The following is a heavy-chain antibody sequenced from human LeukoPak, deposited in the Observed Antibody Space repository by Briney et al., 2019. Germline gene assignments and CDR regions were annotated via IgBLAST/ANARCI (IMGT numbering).Heavy chain of an antibody. CDR3: ARAWYSWGYYFDY. CDR2: ISSSSSTI. D-gene: IGHD1-26*01. J-gene: IGHJ4*02. CDR1: GFIFSSYS. Sequence: GGSLRLSCAASGFIFSSYSMNWVRQAPGKGLEWVSYISSSSSTIFYADSVKGRFTISRDNAKNSLYLQMHSLRDENTPVYYCARAWYSWGYYFDYWGQGTLVTVSS. V-gene: IGHV3-48*02.